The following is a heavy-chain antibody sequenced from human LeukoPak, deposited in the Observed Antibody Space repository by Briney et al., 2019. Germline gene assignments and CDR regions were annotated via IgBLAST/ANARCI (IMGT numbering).Heavy chain of an antibody. CDR1: GGSFGGYY. CDR3: ARGISIFGVSH. Sequence: PSETLSLTCAVYGGSFGGYYWTWIRQPPGKGLEWIGEIDHSGSTNYNSSLKSRVTMSVDTSENHFSLKLSSVTAADTAVYYCARGISIFGVSHWGQGTLVTVSS. J-gene: IGHJ4*02. CDR2: IDHSGST. D-gene: IGHD3-3*01. V-gene: IGHV4-34*01.